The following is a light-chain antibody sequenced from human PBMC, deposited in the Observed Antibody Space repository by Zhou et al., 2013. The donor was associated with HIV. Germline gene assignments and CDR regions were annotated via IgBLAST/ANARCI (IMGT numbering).Light chain of an antibody. J-gene: IGKJ5*01. Sequence: EIVLTQSPGTLSLSPGERATLSCRASQSVSNSYLAWYQQKPGQAPRLLIYGASTRATGIPDRFSGSGSGTEFTLTISSMQSEDFAVYSCQHYNNPSITFGQGTRLXIK. CDR2: GAS. CDR1: QSVSNSY. CDR3: QHYNNPSIT. V-gene: IGKV3-20*01.